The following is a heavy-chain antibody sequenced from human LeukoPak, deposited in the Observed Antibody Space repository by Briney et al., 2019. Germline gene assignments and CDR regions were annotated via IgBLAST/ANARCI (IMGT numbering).Heavy chain of an antibody. J-gene: IGHJ5*02. V-gene: IGHV3-48*01. D-gene: IGHD3-9*01. CDR2: ISPSSTI. CDR3: TRVFENA. CDR1: GFTFSSYS. Sequence: GGSLRLSCAASGFTFSSYSMNWVRQAPGKGLEWISYISPSSTIYYADSVKGRFTISRDKAQNSLYLQMNSLRVEDTAMYYCTRVFENAWGQGTLVTVSS.